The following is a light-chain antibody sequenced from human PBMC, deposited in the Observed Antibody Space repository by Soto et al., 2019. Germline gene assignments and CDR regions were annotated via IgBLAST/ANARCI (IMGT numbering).Light chain of an antibody. J-gene: IGKJ1*01. CDR2: QAS. Sequence: DIQMTQSPSALSAVVGDRVTITCRASQSIGRWLAWYQKKAGAAPRLLIYQASAVETGVPSRFTGSGSGTEFTLTISSLQPEDFATYYCQHPGTFGQGTTVEIK. CDR3: QHPGT. CDR1: QSIGRW. V-gene: IGKV1-5*03.